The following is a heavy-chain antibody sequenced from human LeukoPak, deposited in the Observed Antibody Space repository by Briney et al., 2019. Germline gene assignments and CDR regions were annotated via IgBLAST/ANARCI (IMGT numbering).Heavy chain of an antibody. D-gene: IGHD3-10*01. CDR3: ARGGVDYYGSGTYYLMYYFDY. J-gene: IGHJ4*02. CDR2: INSDGSST. Sequence: GGSLRLSCAASGFTFSSCWMHWVRQVPGKGVVWVSYINSDGSSTSYADSVKGRFTISRDDPHNTLYLQMNSLRAEDTAVYFCARGGVDYYGSGTYYLMYYFDYWGQGALVTVSS. V-gene: IGHV3-74*01. CDR1: GFTFSSCW.